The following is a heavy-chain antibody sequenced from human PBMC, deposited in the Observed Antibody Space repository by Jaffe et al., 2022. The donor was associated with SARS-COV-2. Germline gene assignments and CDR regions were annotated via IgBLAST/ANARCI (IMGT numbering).Heavy chain of an antibody. CDR3: ARGTPLLWFGELPYDY. Sequence: QVQLVQSGAEVKKPGASVKVSCKASGYTFTSYDINWVRQATGQGLEWMGWMNPNSGNTGYAQKFQGRVTMTRNTSISTAYMELSSLRSEDTAVYYCARGTPLLWFGELPYDYWGQGTLVTVSS. CDR1: GYTFTSYD. D-gene: IGHD3-10*01. CDR2: MNPNSGNT. J-gene: IGHJ4*02. V-gene: IGHV1-8*01.